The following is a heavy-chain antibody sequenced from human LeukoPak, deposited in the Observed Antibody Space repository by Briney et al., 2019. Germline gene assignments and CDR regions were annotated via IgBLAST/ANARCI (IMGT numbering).Heavy chain of an antibody. CDR3: ARASSLTYSGSYWP. CDR2: INHSGST. J-gene: IGHJ5*02. CDR1: GGSFSGYY. D-gene: IGHD1-26*01. Sequence: PSETLSLTCAVYGGSFSGYYWSWIRQPPGKGLEWIGEINHSGSTNYNPSLKSRVTISVDTSKNQFSLKLSSVTAADTAVYYCARASSLTYSGSYWPWGQGTLVTVSS. V-gene: IGHV4-34*01.